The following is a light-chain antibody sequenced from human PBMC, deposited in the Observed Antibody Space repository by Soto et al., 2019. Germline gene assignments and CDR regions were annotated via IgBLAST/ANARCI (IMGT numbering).Light chain of an antibody. CDR2: EVA. CDR1: RRDVGGYNY. Sequence: QSALTQPPSASGSPGQSVTISCTGTRRDVGGYNYVSWYQQHPGKAPKLMIYEVAKRPSGVPDRFSGSKSGNTASLTVSGLQAEDEADYYCTSYTGFNVIFGGGTKLTVL. J-gene: IGLJ2*01. CDR3: TSYTGFNVI. V-gene: IGLV2-8*01.